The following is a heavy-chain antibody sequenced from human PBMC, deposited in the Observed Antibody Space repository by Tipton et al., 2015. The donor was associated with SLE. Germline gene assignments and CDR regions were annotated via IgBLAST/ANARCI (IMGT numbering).Heavy chain of an antibody. V-gene: IGHV3-11*06. CDR2: ISSSSSYI. J-gene: IGHJ4*02. CDR1: GFTFSDYY. CDR3: AREQYSSGWTADY. Sequence: SLRLSCAAAGFTFSDYYMSWIRQAPGKGLEWVSCISSSSSYIYYADSVKGRFTISRDNAKNSLYLQMNSLRAEDTAVYYCAREQYSSGWTADYWGQGTLVTVSS. D-gene: IGHD6-19*01.